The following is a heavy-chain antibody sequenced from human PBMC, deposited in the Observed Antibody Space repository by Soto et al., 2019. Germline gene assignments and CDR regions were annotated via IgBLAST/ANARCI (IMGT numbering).Heavy chain of an antibody. V-gene: IGHV4-30-2*01. Sequence: QLQLQESGSGLVKPSQTLSLTCAVSGGSISSGGYSWSWIRQPPGKGLEWIGYIYHSGSTYYNPSLKSRVTISVDRSKSQFSLKLSSVTAADTAVYYCARGIGYSYGPVFDYWGQGTLVTVSS. CDR2: IYHSGST. CDR1: GGSISSGGYS. D-gene: IGHD5-18*01. CDR3: ARGIGYSYGPVFDY. J-gene: IGHJ4*02.